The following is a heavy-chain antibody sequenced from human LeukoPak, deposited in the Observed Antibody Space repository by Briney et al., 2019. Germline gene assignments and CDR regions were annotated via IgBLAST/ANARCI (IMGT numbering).Heavy chain of an antibody. Sequence: GESLKISCQGSGYVFTNFVIGWVRQMPGKGLEWMGIIFPADSDTRYSPSFQGQVTISADKSINTAYLMWDSLKASDTGIYYCARQDYSSSWYHWGQGTLITVSS. CDR2: IFPADSDT. D-gene: IGHD6-13*01. CDR3: ARQDYSSSWYH. J-gene: IGHJ4*02. CDR1: GYVFTNFV. V-gene: IGHV5-51*01.